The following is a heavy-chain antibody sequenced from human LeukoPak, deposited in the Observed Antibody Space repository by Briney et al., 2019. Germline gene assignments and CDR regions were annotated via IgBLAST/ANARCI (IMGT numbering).Heavy chain of an antibody. Sequence: SETLSLTCTVSGDSISSSNYFWGWIRQPPGKGLEWIGEISYSGNTYYNPSLKSRVTISMDTSKNQSSLNLNSVTASDTTVYYCARRSPLVAVTTAHYYDYWGPGTLVTVSS. D-gene: IGHD2-21*02. CDR3: ARRSPLVAVTTAHYYDY. CDR2: ISYSGNT. CDR1: GDSISSSNYF. J-gene: IGHJ4*02. V-gene: IGHV4-39*01.